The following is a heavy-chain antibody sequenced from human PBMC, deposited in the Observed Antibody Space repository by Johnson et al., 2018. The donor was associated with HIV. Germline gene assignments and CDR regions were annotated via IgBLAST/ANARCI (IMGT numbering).Heavy chain of an antibody. CDR2: TPGGDGGT. Sequence: VQLVESGGGVVRPGGSLRLSCAASGFTFDDYGMSWVRQAPGKGLKWVSHTPGGDGGTSFADSVRGRYIISRDNSKNTLYLQMNSLRVEDTAVYYCARDPITPYERGPDAFDVWGQGTVVTVSS. CDR3: ARDPITPYERGPDAFDV. D-gene: IGHD2-21*01. CDR1: GFTFDDYG. J-gene: IGHJ3*01. V-gene: IGHV3-23*04.